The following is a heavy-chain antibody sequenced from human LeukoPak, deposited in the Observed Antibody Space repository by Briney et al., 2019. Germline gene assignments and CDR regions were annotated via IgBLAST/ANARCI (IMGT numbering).Heavy chain of an antibody. J-gene: IGHJ6*03. D-gene: IGHD2-15*01. Sequence: SETLSLTCAGYGGSFSGYYWSWIRQPPGKGLEWIGEINHSGSTNYNPSLKSRVTISVDTSKNQFSLKLSSVTAADTAVYYCARQKGSCSGGSCYLQQNYYMDVWGKGTTVTVSS. CDR3: ARQKGSCSGGSCYLQQNYYMDV. CDR2: INHSGST. CDR1: GGSFSGYY. V-gene: IGHV4-34*01.